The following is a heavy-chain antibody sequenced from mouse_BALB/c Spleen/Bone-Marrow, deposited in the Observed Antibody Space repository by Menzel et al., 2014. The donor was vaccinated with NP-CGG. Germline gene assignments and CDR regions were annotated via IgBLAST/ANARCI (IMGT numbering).Heavy chain of an antibody. Sequence: VKLMESGAELAKPGASVKMSCEASGYTFTSYWMHWVKQRPGQGLEWIGYINPSTGYTEYNQKFKDKATLTANKSSSTAYMQLSSLTSEDSAVYYCARGVGRAFDYWGQGTTLTVSS. CDR2: INPSTGYT. V-gene: IGHV1-7*01. CDR3: ARGVGRAFDY. D-gene: IGHD4-1*01. J-gene: IGHJ2*01. CDR1: GYTFTSYW.